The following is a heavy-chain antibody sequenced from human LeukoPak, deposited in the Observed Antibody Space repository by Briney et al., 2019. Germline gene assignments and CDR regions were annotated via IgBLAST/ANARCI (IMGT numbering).Heavy chain of an antibody. CDR2: IWYDGTNK. J-gene: IGHJ5*02. V-gene: IGHV3-33*01. CDR1: GFAFSSFG. D-gene: IGHD4-17*01. Sequence: GGSLRLSCAASGFAFSSFGMHWVRQAPGKGLEWVAVIWYDGTNKYYADSVKGRFTISRDNSKNTLYLKMNSLRAEATDVYYCARATVTRWFDPWGQGTLVTVSS. CDR3: ARATVTRWFDP.